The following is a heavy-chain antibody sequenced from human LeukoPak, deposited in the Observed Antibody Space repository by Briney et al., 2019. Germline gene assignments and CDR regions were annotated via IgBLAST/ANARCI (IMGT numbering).Heavy chain of an antibody. CDR2: IIPIFGTA. V-gene: IGHV1-69*05. D-gene: IGHD5-18*01. J-gene: IGHJ6*03. CDR3: ARDSYGLDYYYMDV. Sequence: GASVKVSCKASGGTFSSYAISWVRQATGQGLEWMGRIIPIFGTANYAQKFQGRVTITTDESTSTAYMELSSLRSEDTAVYYCARDSYGLDYYYMDVWGKGTTVTVSS. CDR1: GGTFSSYA.